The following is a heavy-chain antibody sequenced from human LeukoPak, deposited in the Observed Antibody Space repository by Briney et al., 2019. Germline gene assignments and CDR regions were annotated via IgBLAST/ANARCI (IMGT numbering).Heavy chain of an antibody. Sequence: GESLKISCKGSGYSFTSYWIGWVRQMPGKGLEWMGIIYPGDSDTRYSPSFQGQVTISADKSISTAYLQWSSLRASDTAMYYCARRGTENSGSYDHYGMDVWGQGTTVTVSS. CDR2: IYPGDSDT. CDR1: GYSFTSYW. V-gene: IGHV5-51*01. D-gene: IGHD1-26*01. CDR3: ARRGTENSGSYDHYGMDV. J-gene: IGHJ6*02.